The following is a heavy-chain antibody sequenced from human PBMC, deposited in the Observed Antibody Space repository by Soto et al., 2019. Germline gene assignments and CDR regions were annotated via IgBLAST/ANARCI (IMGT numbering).Heavy chain of an antibody. J-gene: IGHJ4*02. V-gene: IGHV4-34*01. D-gene: IGHD3-9*01. CDR1: GGSFSGYY. CDR2: INHSGST. Sequence: SETLSLTCAVYGGSFSGYYWSWIRQPPGKGLEWIGEINHSGSTNYNPSLKSRVTISVDTSKNQFSLKLSSVTAADTAVYYCARADYDILTGYLGAFDYWGQGTLVTVSS. CDR3: ARADYDILTGYLGAFDY.